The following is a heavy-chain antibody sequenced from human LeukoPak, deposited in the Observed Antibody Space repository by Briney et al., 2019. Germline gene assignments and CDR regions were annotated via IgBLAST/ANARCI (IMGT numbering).Heavy chain of an antibody. J-gene: IGHJ4*02. D-gene: IGHD3-10*01. CDR3: ARARDFASGSRIDY. Sequence: PSETLSLTCTVSGGSFGTYYWSWIRQPPGKGLEWIGYIYYTGSTNSNPSLKSRLTISLDTSKNQFSLNLTSVTAADTAVYYCARARDFASGSRIDYWGQGILVTVSS. CDR1: GGSFGTYY. V-gene: IGHV4-59*01. CDR2: IYYTGST.